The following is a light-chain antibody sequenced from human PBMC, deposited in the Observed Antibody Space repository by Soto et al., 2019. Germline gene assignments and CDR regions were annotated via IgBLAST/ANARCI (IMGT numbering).Light chain of an antibody. CDR2: DVS. Sequence: QSVLTQPASVSGYPGQSITISCTGTSSDVGGYNYVSWYQQHPGKAPKLMIYDVSNRPSGVSNRFSGSKSGNTASLTISGLQAEDEADYYCSSYTSSSTSWVFGGGTKLTVL. CDR1: SSDVGGYNY. V-gene: IGLV2-14*01. J-gene: IGLJ2*01. CDR3: SSYTSSSTSWV.